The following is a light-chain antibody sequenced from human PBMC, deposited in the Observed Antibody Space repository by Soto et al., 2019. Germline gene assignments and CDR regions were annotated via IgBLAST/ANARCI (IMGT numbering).Light chain of an antibody. CDR1: QSISSW. CDR3: QQYNSWWT. Sequence: DIQLTQSPSTLSASVGDRITITCRASQSISSWLAWYQQKPGKAPKLLIYDGSSLESGVPSRFSGSGSGTEFTLTISSLQPDDFATYYCQQYNSWWTFGQGTKVDIK. V-gene: IGKV1-5*01. J-gene: IGKJ1*01. CDR2: DGS.